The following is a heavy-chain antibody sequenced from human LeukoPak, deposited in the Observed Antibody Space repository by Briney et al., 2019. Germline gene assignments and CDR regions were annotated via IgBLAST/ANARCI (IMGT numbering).Heavy chain of an antibody. V-gene: IGHV4-34*01. D-gene: IGHD2-2*01. CDR3: ARGLQDIVVVPAAMFAFDI. CDR2: INHSGST. Sequence: PSETLSLTCAVYGGSFSGYYWSWIRQPPGKGLEWIGEINHSGSTNYNPSLKSRVTISVDTSKNQFSLKLSSVTAADTAVYHCARGLQDIVVVPAAMFAFDIWGQGTMVTVSS. CDR1: GGSFSGYY. J-gene: IGHJ3*02.